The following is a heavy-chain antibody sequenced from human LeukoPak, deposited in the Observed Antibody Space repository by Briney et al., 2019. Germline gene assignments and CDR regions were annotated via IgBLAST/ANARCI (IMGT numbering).Heavy chain of an antibody. V-gene: IGHV3-48*02. CDR3: XRNHYYGSGSLAI. Sequence: PGGSLRLSCAAXGXXXSSYSMXXXXQXXXXXLXXXSYISSSSGTIYYADSVKGRFTISRDNAKNSLYLQMNSLRDEDTAVYYCXRNHYYGSGSLAIWGQGTLVTVSS. CDR1: GXXXSSYS. J-gene: IGHJ4*02. D-gene: IGHD3-10*01. CDR2: ISSSSGTI.